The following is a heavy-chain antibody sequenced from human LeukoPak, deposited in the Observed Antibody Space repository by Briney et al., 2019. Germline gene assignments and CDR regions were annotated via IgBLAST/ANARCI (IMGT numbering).Heavy chain of an antibody. CDR1: GYTFTGYY. V-gene: IGHV1-2*02. J-gene: IGHJ4*02. Sequence: ASVKVSCKASGYTFTGYYMHWVRQAPGQGLEWMGWIDPNSGGTNYAQKFQGRVTMTRDTSISTAYMELSRLRSDDTAVYYCARDPDTFYGGNSPFDYWGQGTLVTVSS. CDR3: ARDPDTFYGGNSPFDY. D-gene: IGHD4-23*01. CDR2: IDPNSGGT.